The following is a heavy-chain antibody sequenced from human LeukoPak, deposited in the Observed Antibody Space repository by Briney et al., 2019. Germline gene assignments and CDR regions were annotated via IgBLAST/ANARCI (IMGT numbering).Heavy chain of an antibody. Sequence: ASVKVSCKASGYTFTSYDINWVRQATGQGLEWMGWMNPNSGNTGYAQKLQGRVTMTRNTSISTAYMELSSLRSEDTAVYYCASNVVVTAMNAFDIWGQGTMVTVSS. CDR2: MNPNSGNT. V-gene: IGHV1-8*01. J-gene: IGHJ3*02. CDR3: ASNVVVTAMNAFDI. D-gene: IGHD2-21*02. CDR1: GYTFTSYD.